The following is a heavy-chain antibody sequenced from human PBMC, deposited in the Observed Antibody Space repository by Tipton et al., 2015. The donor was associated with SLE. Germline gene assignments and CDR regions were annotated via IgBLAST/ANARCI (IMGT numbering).Heavy chain of an antibody. J-gene: IGHJ3*02. CDR1: GFTFSSYG. Sequence: SLRLSCAASGFTFSSYGMHWVRQAPGKGLEWVAVISYDGSNKYYADSVKGRFTISRDNSKNTLYLQMNSLRAEDTAVYYCAKGLSSSFLRCAFDIWGQGTMVTVSS. CDR3: AKGLSSSFLRCAFDI. D-gene: IGHD6-13*01. CDR2: ISYDGSNK. V-gene: IGHV3-30*18.